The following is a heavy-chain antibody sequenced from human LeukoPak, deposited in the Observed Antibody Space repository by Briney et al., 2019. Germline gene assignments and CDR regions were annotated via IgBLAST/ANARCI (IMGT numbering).Heavy chain of an antibody. CDR2: INWNGGST. CDR1: GFPFDDYG. D-gene: IGHD2-15*01. CDR3: ARDSFYCSGGSCYSAYCFDY. V-gene: IGHV3-20*04. Sequence: PGGSLRLSCAASGFPFDDYGMNWVRQGPGKGLEWVSSINWNGGSTGYADSVKGRFTISRDNAKKSLYLQMNSLRAEDTALYYCARDSFYCSGGSCYSAYCFDYWGQGSLVAVSS. J-gene: IGHJ4*02.